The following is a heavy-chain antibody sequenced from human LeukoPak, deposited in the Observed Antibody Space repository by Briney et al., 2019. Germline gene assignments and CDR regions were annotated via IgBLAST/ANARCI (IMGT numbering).Heavy chain of an antibody. CDR1: GYTFTGYY. D-gene: IGHD2-8*01. CDR3: ARAPGVRYYYYMDV. J-gene: IGHJ6*03. Sequence: ASVKVSCKASGYTFTGYYMHWVRQAPGQGLEWMGWINPNSGGTNYAQKFQGRVTMTRDTSISTAYMELSRLRSDDTALYYCARAPGVRYYYYMDVWGKGTTVTVSS. V-gene: IGHV1-2*02. CDR2: INPNSGGT.